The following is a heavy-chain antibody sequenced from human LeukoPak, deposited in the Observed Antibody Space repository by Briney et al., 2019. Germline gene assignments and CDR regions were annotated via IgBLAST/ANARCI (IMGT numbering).Heavy chain of an antibody. D-gene: IGHD2-2*02. Sequence: GASVKVSCKVSGYTLTELSMHWVRQAPGKGLEWMGGFDPEDGETIYTQKFQGRVTMTVDTSTDTAYTELSSLRSEDTAVYYCATIDRAYCSSTSCYTNFDYWGQGTLVTVSS. V-gene: IGHV1-24*01. CDR3: ATIDRAYCSSTSCYTNFDY. CDR2: FDPEDGET. J-gene: IGHJ4*02. CDR1: GYTLTELS.